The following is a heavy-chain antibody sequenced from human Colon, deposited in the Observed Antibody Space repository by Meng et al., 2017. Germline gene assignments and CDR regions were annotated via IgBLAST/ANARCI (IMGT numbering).Heavy chain of an antibody. D-gene: IGHD3-10*01. Sequence: GGSLRLSCAASGFTFSDYYMSWIRQAPGKGLEWVSYISSSGSTIYYADSVKGRFTISRDNAKNSLYLQMNSLKAEDTAVYYCARDQNPPLLWFGELSLNWFEPGGRGTLVTVSS. CDR1: GFTFSDYY. V-gene: IGHV3-11*04. CDR3: ARDQNPPLLWFGELSLNWFEP. CDR2: ISSSGSTI. J-gene: IGHJ5*02.